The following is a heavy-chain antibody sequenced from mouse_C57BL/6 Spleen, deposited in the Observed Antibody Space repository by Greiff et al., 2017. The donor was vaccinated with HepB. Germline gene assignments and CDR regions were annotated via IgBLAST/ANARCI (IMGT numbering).Heavy chain of an antibody. D-gene: IGHD2-3*01. CDR2: INPNNGGT. Sequence: EVQLQQSGPELVKPGASVKMSCKASGYTFTDYNMHWVKQSHGKSLEWIGYINPNNGGTSYNQKFKGKATLTVNKSSSTAYMELRSLTSEDSAVYYCAREGYYVPYFDYWGQGTTLTVSS. CDR3: AREGYYVPYFDY. J-gene: IGHJ2*01. CDR1: GYTFTDYN. V-gene: IGHV1-22*01.